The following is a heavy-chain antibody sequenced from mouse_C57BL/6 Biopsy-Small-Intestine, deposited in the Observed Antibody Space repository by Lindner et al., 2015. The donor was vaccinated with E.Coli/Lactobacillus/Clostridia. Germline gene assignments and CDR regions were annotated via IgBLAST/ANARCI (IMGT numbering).Heavy chain of an antibody. CDR2: INTNTGNP. Sequence: VKVSCKASGYTFTGYAINWVRQAPGQGLEWMGGINTNTGNPMYAQGFTGRFVLSSETSVSTAYLQISSLKAEDTAVYYCARGDGMDVWGQGTTVTVSS. CDR1: GYTFTGYA. V-gene: IGHV9-3*02. D-gene: IGHD1-1*01. J-gene: IGHJ1*01. CDR3: ARGDGMDV.